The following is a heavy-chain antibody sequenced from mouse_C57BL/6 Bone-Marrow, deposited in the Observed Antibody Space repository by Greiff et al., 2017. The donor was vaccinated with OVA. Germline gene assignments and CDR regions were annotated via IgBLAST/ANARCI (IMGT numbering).Heavy chain of an antibody. CDR1: GFTFSSYA. D-gene: IGHD2-4*01. CDR2: ISSGGST. CDR3: ARVDCDSAYAMDY. V-gene: IGHV5-6-5*01. J-gene: IGHJ4*01. Sequence: EVQLVESGGGLVKPGGSLKLSCAASGFTFSSYAMSWVRQTPEQRLEWVASISSGGSTYYPDSVKGRFTISSDNARNIRYLQMSSLRSEDTAMYYCARVDCDSAYAMDYWGQGTSVTVSS.